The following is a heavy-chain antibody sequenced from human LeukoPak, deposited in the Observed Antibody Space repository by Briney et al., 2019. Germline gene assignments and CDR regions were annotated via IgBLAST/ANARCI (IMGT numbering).Heavy chain of an antibody. CDR1: GGSISSSSYY. V-gene: IGHV4-61*02. Sequence: PSETLSLTCTVSGGSISSSSYYWSWIRQPAGKGLEWIGRIYTSGSTNYNPSLKSRVTISVDTSKNQFSLKLSSVTAADTAVYYCARERDDYGDYYMDVWGKGTTVTISS. D-gene: IGHD4-17*01. CDR2: IYTSGST. J-gene: IGHJ6*03. CDR3: ARERDDYGDYYMDV.